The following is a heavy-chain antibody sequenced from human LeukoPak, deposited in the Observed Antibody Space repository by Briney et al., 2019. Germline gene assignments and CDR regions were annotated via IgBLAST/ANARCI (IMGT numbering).Heavy chain of an antibody. CDR1: GGSISSSSYY. D-gene: IGHD1-26*01. Sequence: PSETLSLTCTVSGGSISSSSYYWGWIRQPPGKGLEWIGNIYYTGNTYYNASLQSRVTISIDTSKNQLSLRLNSVTAADTAMYYCAKSGGYGLIDYWGQGTLVTVSS. J-gene: IGHJ4*02. CDR3: AKSGGYGLIDY. V-gene: IGHV4-39*01. CDR2: IYYTGNT.